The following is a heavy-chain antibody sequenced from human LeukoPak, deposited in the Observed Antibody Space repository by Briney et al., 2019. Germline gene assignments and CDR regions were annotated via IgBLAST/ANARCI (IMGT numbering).Heavy chain of an antibody. Sequence: SETLSLTCTVSGGSISSYYWSWIRQPPGKGLEWNGYIYYTGSTNYIPSLKSRVTISVDTSKNQSSLKLSAVTAADTAVIYCARGTSMVRGVRDDAFDIWGQGTMVTVST. J-gene: IGHJ3*02. D-gene: IGHD3-10*01. V-gene: IGHV4-59*01. CDR2: IYYTGST. CDR1: GGSISSYY. CDR3: ARGTSMVRGVRDDAFDI.